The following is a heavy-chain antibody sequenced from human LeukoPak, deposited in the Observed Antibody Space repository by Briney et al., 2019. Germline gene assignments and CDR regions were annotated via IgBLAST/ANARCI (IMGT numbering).Heavy chain of an antibody. CDR1: GYTFTSYY. V-gene: IGHV1-46*01. Sequence: ASVKVSCKASGYTFTSYYMHWVRQAPGQGLEWMGIINPSGGSTSYAQKFQGRVTMTRDASTSTVYMELSSLRSGDTAVYYCARAEEMATITDYWGQGTLVTVSS. D-gene: IGHD5-24*01. CDR2: INPSGGST. CDR3: ARAEEMATITDY. J-gene: IGHJ4*02.